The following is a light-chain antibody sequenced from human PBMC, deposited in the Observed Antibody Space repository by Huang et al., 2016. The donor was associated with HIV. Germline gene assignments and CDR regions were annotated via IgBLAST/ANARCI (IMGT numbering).Light chain of an antibody. CDR3: QQSYGTPWT. CDR1: QSVSTY. V-gene: IGKV1-39*01. J-gene: IGKJ1*01. CDR2: AVT. Sequence: DIQMTQSPSSLSASFGDRVTITCRASQSVSTYLNWYRQQPGKAPELLIHAVTKLQSGVPSRFSGSGSGTDFTLTITNLQAEDIAVYFCQQSYGTPWTFGQRTKVEIK.